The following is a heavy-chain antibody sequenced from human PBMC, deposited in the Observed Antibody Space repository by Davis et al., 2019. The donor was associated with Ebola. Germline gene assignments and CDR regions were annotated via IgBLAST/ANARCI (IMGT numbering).Heavy chain of an antibody. D-gene: IGHD5-12*01. CDR1: GYTFTRYG. CDR2: IIPIFGTA. CDR3: ARGWRGYSGYDQTLFIY. J-gene: IGHJ4*02. V-gene: IGHV1-69*06. Sequence: SVKVSCKASGYTFTRYGISWLRQAPGQGLEWMGGIIPIFGTANYAQKFQGRVTITADKSTSTAYMELSSLRSEDTAVYYCARGWRGYSGYDQTLFIYWGQGTLVTVSS.